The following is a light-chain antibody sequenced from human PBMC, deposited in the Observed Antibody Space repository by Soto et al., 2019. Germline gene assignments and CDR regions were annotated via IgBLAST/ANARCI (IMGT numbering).Light chain of an antibody. CDR3: QQNNNSPEYT. Sequence: EIVLTQSPGTLSLSPGERATLSCKASQSVTSRYLAWYQQKPGQAPRLLIYGASSRATGIPDRFSGSGSGTDCTLTIIRLEPEDFAVYFCQQNNNSPEYTFGQGTKLEIK. J-gene: IGKJ2*01. V-gene: IGKV3-20*01. CDR2: GAS. CDR1: QSVTSRY.